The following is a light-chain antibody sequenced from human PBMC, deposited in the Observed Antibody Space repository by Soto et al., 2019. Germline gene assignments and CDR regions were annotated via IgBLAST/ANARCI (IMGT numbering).Light chain of an antibody. CDR3: MQARQAPPT. V-gene: IGKV2-28*01. Sequence: DIVMTQSPVSLAVTPGEPAFISCRSSKSLLRSDGYSSLDWYRQKSGQSPQLLIHLGSVRASVVPGRFSASGSGTDFTLKISRVEAEDGGVYFCMQARQAPPTFGGGTKVEL. CDR1: KSLLRSDGYSS. J-gene: IGKJ4*01. CDR2: LGS.